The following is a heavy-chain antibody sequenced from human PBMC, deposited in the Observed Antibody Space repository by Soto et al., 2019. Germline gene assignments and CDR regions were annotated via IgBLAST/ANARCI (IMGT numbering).Heavy chain of an antibody. CDR1: GGTFNTYA. CDR3: AREVQVHNPAFVY. V-gene: IGHV1-69*19. J-gene: IGHJ4*02. D-gene: IGHD1-1*01. CDR2: ISPMFGAA. Sequence: QVQLVQSGAEMKKPGSTVKVSCQSSGGTFNTYAMNWVRQAPGQGPEWMGDISPMFGAANYAPKFQGRVTITADESTGTSYMQLRSLTSEDTALYFCAREVQVHNPAFVYWVQGTLVTVSS.